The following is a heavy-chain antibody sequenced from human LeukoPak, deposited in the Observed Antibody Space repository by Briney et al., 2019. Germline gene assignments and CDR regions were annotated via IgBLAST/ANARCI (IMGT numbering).Heavy chain of an antibody. Sequence: SETLSLTCTVSGGSMTAGDYYWGWVRQPPGTGLQWIATSYQGASLKSRVTISLDTSKNQFSLRLTSVTAADTAVYYCAREDYGGNSGTYFDYWGQGTLVTVSS. CDR2: S. D-gene: IGHD4-23*01. V-gene: IGHV4-39*07. CDR3: AREDYGGNSGTYFDY. CDR1: GGSMTAGDYY. J-gene: IGHJ4*02.